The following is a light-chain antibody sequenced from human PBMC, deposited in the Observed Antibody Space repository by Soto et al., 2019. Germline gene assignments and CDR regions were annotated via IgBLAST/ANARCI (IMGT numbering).Light chain of an antibody. V-gene: IGLV3-1*01. CDR3: QAWDSSTVV. CDR2: QDN. J-gene: IGLJ2*01. CDR1: RLGDKY. Sequence: SYELTQPPSVSVSPGQTASITCSGDRLGDKYACWYQQKPGQSPVLVIYQDNKRPSGIPERFSGSNSGNTATLTISGTQAMDEADYFCQAWDSSTVVFGGGTKPPS.